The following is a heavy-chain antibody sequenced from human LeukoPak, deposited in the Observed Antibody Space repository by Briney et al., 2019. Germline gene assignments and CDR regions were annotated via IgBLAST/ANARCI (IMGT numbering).Heavy chain of an antibody. CDR3: ARAIAARLTGGSFDP. CDR1: GYTFTSYG. D-gene: IGHD6-6*01. V-gene: IGHV1-18*01. J-gene: IGHJ5*02. Sequence: ASVKVSCKASGYTFTSYGISWVRQAPGQGLEWMGWISAYNGNTNYAQKLQDRVTMTTDTSTSTAYMELRSLRSDDTAVYCCARAIAARLTGGSFDPWGQGTLVTVSS. CDR2: ISAYNGNT.